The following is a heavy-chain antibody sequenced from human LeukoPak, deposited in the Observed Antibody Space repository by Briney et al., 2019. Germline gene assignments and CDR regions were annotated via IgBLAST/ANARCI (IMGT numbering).Heavy chain of an antibody. CDR3: AREGSDGYLFDY. CDR2: TYYRSKWYN. J-gene: IGHJ4*02. D-gene: IGHD3-16*01. Sequence: SQTLSLTCAISGDSVSSNSATWDWIRQSPSRGLEWLGRTYYRSKWYNDYAVSVKRRVTINPDTSKNQFSLQLNYVTPEDTAGYYCAREGSDGYLFDYWGQGSLVIVSS. V-gene: IGHV6-1*01. CDR1: GDSVSSNSAT.